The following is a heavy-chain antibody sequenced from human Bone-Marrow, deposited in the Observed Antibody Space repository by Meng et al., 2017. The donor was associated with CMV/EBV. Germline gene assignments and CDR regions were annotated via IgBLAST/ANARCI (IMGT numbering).Heavy chain of an antibody. CDR3: AREVDCSSTSCYTGYGWFDP. CDR2: IIPILGIA. V-gene: IGHV1-69*10. Sequence: FSSYAISWVRQAPGQGLEWMGGIIPILGIANYAQKCQSRVTITADKSTSTAYMELSSLRSEDTAVYYCAREVDCSSTSCYTGYGWFDPWGQGTLVTVSS. J-gene: IGHJ5*02. D-gene: IGHD2-2*02. CDR1: FSSYA.